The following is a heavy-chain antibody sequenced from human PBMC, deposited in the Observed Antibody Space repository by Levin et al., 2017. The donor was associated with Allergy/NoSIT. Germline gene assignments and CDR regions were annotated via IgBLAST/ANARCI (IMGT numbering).Heavy chain of an antibody. D-gene: IGHD3-9*01. V-gene: IGHV4-39*01. CDR1: GGSISGSSHY. J-gene: IGHJ4*02. CDR3: AGGPYDVLTSDGDHFDY. Sequence: SETLSLTCTVSGGSISGSSHYWGWIRQPPGKGLEWIGSSYYSGSTYYNSSLKSRVAMSVDMSTNQFSLKLNSVTAADTAVYYCAGGPYDVLTSDGDHFDYWGQGTLVTVSS. CDR2: SYYSGST.